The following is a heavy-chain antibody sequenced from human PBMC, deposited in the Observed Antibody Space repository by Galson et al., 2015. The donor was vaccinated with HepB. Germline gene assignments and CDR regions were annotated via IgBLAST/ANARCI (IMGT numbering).Heavy chain of an antibody. CDR3: ARDGSGYSSGWYFGYFDY. CDR2: ISSSSSYI. J-gene: IGHJ4*02. Sequence: SLRLSCAASGFTFSSYSMNWVRQAPGKGLEWVSSISSSSSYIYYADSVKGRFTISRDDAKNSLYLQMNSLRAEDTAVYYCARDGSGYSSGWYFGYFDYWGQGTLVTVST. CDR1: GFTFSSYS. V-gene: IGHV3-21*01. D-gene: IGHD6-19*01.